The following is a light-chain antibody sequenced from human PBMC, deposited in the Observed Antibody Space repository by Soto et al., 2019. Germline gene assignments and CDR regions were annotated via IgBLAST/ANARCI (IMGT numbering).Light chain of an antibody. CDR1: QSVSSSY. V-gene: IGKV3-20*01. CDR3: QQYGSSIFT. Sequence: EIVWTQSTGTLSLSPGERATLSCRASQSVSSSYLAWYQQKPGQAPRLLIYGASGRATGIPDRCSGSGSGTDFTLTSSRLEPEDFAVYYCQQYGSSIFTFGPGNKVDIK. J-gene: IGKJ3*01. CDR2: GAS.